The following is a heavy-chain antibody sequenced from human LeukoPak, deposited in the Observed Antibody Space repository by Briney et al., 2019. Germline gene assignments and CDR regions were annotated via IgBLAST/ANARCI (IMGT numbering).Heavy chain of an antibody. V-gene: IGHV3-48*03. CDR3: ARDIYGDEDFDY. CDR1: GFTFTTYE. CDR2: ITSSGDIK. J-gene: IGHJ4*02. D-gene: IGHD3-10*01. Sequence: GGSLRLSCATSGFTFTTYEMNWVRQAPGKGLEWVSYITSSGDIKTYADPVKGRFTKSRDDAKNSVYLQMNSLRPEDTAVYYCARDIYGDEDFDYWGQGTLVSVSS.